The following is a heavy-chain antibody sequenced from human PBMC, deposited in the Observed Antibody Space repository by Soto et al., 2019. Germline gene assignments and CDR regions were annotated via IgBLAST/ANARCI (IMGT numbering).Heavy chain of an antibody. CDR3: ARYYDFWSGDIYGMDV. CDR1: GGTISSSGYY. J-gene: IGHJ6*02. V-gene: IGHV4-39*01. Sequence: SETLCLTCTVSGGTISSSGYYWGWLRQAPGKGLEWIGSIYYSGSTYYNPSLKSRVTISVDTSKNQFSLKLSSVTAADTAVYYCARYYDFWSGDIYGMDVWGXGTTVTVS. D-gene: IGHD3-3*01. CDR2: IYYSGST.